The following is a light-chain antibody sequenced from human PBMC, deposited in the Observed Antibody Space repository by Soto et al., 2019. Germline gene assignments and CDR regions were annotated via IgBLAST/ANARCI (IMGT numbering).Light chain of an antibody. CDR1: QGISSA. CDR3: QQYDDYPST. J-gene: IGKJ3*01. V-gene: IGKV1D-13*01. Sequence: AIQLTQSPSSLSASVGDSVTITCRASQGISSALAWYQQTPGRPPKLLIYDASTMESGVPSRFSGSRSGTDFTLTVSSLQPEDFATYYCQQYDDYPSTFGPGTKVDIK. CDR2: DAS.